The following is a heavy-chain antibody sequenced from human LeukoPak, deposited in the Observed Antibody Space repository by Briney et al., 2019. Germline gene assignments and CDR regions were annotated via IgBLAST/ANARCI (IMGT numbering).Heavy chain of an antibody. V-gene: IGHV3-23*01. CDR2: ITGSGGST. D-gene: IGHD1-26*01. Sequence: GGSLRLSCAASGFTFSSYAMNWVRQAPGKGLEWVSTITGSGGSTYHADSVKGRLTISRDNSKNTLYLQMDSLRAEDTAVYYCAKARYSGSSGLDYWGQGTLVTVSS. CDR3: AKARYSGSSGLDY. CDR1: GFTFSSYA. J-gene: IGHJ4*02.